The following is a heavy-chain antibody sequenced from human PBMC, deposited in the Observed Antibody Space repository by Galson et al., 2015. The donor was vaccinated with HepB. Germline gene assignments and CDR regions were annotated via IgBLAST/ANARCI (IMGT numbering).Heavy chain of an antibody. CDR3: ARDRRYCRNDMCFDYYSGLDV. Sequence: SLRLSCAASGFTFTSYWMHWVRQVPGKGLVWVSRINNNGSDTMYADSVKGRFTTSRDNAKNTLYLQINGLRVEDTAVYFCARDRRYCRNDMCFDYYSGLDVWGQGTTVTVSS. CDR2: INNNGSDT. V-gene: IGHV3-74*03. CDR1: GFTFTSYW. J-gene: IGHJ6*02. D-gene: IGHD2-15*01.